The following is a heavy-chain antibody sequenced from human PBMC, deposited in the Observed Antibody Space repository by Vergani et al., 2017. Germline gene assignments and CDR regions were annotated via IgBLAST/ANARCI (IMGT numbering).Heavy chain of an antibody. CDR3: ARDGIADTAMVPSF. CDR1: GFTFSSYS. Sequence: EVQLVESGGGLVKRGGSLRLSCAASGFTFSSYSMNWVRQAPGKGLEWVSSISSSSSYIHYSDSLKGRFTISRDNAKCSLYLQMNSLRAEDTGVYYCARDGIADTAMVPSFWGQGTLVTVSS. V-gene: IGHV3-21*01. CDR2: ISSSSSYI. D-gene: IGHD5-18*01. J-gene: IGHJ4*02.